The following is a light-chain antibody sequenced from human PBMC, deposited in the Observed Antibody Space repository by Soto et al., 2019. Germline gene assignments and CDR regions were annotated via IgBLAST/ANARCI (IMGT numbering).Light chain of an antibody. CDR1: SSNIGAGYD. CDR3: QSYDSSLSGFYV. Sequence: QSALTQPPSVSGAPGQWVTISCTGSSSNIGAGYDVHWYQQLPGAAPKLLIYGSTKRPSGVPDRFSGSKSGTSASLAITGLQAEDEADYYCQSYDSSLSGFYVFGTGTKLTVL. J-gene: IGLJ1*01. CDR2: GST. V-gene: IGLV1-40*01.